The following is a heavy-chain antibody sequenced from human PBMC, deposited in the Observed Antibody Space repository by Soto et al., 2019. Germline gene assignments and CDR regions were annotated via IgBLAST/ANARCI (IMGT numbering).Heavy chain of an antibody. CDR1: GFTFSSYG. V-gene: IGHV3-33*01. D-gene: IGHD4-17*01. CDR3: AREGADYGDYVSTYAFDI. Sequence: QVQLVESGGGVVQPGRSLRLSCAASGFTFSSYGMHWVRQAPGKGLEWVAVIWYDGSNKYYADSVKGRFTISRDNSKNTLYLQMNSLRAEDTAVYYCAREGADYGDYVSTYAFDIWGQGTMVTVSS. CDR2: IWYDGSNK. J-gene: IGHJ3*02.